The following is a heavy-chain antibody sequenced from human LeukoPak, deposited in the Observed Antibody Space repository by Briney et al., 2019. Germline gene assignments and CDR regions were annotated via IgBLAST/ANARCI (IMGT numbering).Heavy chain of an antibody. Sequence: SQTLSLTSGLSGDSVSSNSAAWSWIRQSPSRGLEWLGRTYYRSKWYNDYAVAVTSRITINPDTSKTQFSLQLNSVTPEDTAVYYCARCHREYTWFDPWGQGTLVTVSS. CDR2: TYYRSKWYN. CDR3: ARCHREYTWFDP. D-gene: IGHD5-24*01. CDR1: GDSVSSNSAA. J-gene: IGHJ5*02. V-gene: IGHV6-1*01.